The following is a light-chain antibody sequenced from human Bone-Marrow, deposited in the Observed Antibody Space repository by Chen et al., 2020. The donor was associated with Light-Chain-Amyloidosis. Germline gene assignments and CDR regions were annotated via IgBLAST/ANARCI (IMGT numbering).Light chain of an antibody. CDR1: QSVSSSY. CDR3: QQYGSSPWT. J-gene: IGKJ1*01. CDR2: GAS. V-gene: IGKV3-20*01. Sequence: EIVLTQSPGTLSLSPGERANLSCRASQSVSSSYLAWYQQKPGQAPRLLIYGASSRATGIPDRFSGSGSGTDFTLTISRLDPEDFAVYYCQQYGSSPWTFGQGTKVEIK.